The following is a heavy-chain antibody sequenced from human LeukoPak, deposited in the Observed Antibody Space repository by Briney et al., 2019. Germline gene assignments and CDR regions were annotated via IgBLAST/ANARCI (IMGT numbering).Heavy chain of an antibody. J-gene: IGHJ4*02. CDR2: FDPEDGET. CDR1: GYTLTELS. D-gene: IGHD6-19*01. V-gene: IGHV1-24*01. CDR3: ATRSGWHVSFDY. Sequence: GASVKVSCKVSGYTLTELSMHWVRQAPGKGLEWMGGFDPEDGETIYAQKFQGRVTMTEDTSTDTAYMELSSLRSEDTAVYYCATRSGWHVSFDYWGQGTLVTVSS.